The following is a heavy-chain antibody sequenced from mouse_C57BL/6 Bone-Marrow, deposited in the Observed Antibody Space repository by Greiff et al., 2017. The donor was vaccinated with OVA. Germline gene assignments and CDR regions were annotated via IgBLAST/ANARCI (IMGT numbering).Heavy chain of an antibody. D-gene: IGHD2-4*01. V-gene: IGHV7-3*01. Sequence: EVKLMESGGGLVQPGGSLSLSCAASGFTFTDYYMSWVRQPPGKALEWLGFIRNKANGYTTEYSASVKGRFTISRDNSQSILYLQMNALRAEDSATYYCARYSDYDGFAYWGQGTLVTVSA. CDR1: GFTFTDYY. CDR2: IRNKANGYTT. J-gene: IGHJ3*01. CDR3: ARYSDYDGFAY.